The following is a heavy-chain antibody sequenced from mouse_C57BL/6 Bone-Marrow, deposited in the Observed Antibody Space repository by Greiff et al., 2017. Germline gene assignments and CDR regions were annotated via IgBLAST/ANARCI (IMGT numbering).Heavy chain of an antibody. V-gene: IGHV1-76*01. CDR1: GYTFTDYY. Sequence: VQLQQSGAELVRPGASVKLSCKASGYTFTDYYINWVKQRPGQGLEWIARIYPGSGNTYYNEKFKGKATLTAEKSSSTAYMQLSSLTSEDSAVYFCAREGGMDGYSFAYWGQGTRVTVSA. J-gene: IGHJ3*01. D-gene: IGHD2-3*01. CDR3: AREGGMDGYSFAY. CDR2: IYPGSGNT.